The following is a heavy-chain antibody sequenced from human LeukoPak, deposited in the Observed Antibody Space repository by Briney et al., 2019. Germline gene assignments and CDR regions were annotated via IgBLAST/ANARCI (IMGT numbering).Heavy chain of an antibody. CDR3: AREDGSSGYDDF. D-gene: IGHD5-12*01. J-gene: IGHJ4*02. Sequence: SETLSLTCTVSGYSISSGYYWGWIRQTPGKGLEWIGSINHLGSAYYNPSLESRVTISVDTSKNHFSLNLKSVTAADTAVYYCAREDGSSGYDDFWGQGTLVTVSS. CDR2: INHLGSA. V-gene: IGHV4-38-2*02. CDR1: GYSISSGYY.